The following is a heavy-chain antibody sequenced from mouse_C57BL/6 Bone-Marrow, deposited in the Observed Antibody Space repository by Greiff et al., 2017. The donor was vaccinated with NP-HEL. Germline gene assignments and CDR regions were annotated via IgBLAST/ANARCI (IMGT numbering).Heavy chain of an antibody. CDR1: GYTFTSYG. V-gene: IGHV1-81*01. CDR2: IYPRSGNT. Sequence: QVQLKQSGAELARPGASVKLSCKASGYTFTSYGISWVKQRTGQGLEWIGEIYPRSGNTYYNEKFKGKATLTADKSSSTAYMELLSLTSEDSAVYFCARWGIAWFAYWGQGTLVTVSA. CDR3: ARWGIAWFAY. J-gene: IGHJ3*01.